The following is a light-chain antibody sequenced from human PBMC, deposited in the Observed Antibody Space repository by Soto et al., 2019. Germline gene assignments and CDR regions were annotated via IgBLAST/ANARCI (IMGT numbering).Light chain of an antibody. Sequence: EIVMTQSPATLSVSPGERATLSCRASQSVSANLAWYQQKPGQAPRLLIYGASTRATDIPARFSGSGSGTEFTLTISSLQSEDFAVYYWQQYSNWPTFGQGTKVEIK. V-gene: IGKV3-15*01. J-gene: IGKJ1*01. CDR3: QQYSNWPT. CDR1: QSVSAN. CDR2: GAS.